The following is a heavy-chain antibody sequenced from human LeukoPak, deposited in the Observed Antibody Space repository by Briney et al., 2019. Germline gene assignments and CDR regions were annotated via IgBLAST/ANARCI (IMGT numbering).Heavy chain of an antibody. CDR1: GFTFSSYG. CDR2: MRHDGSDK. Sequence: GGSLRLSCAASGFTFSSYGMHWVRQAPGKGLEWVAFMRHDGSDKYYADSVKGRFTISRDNSKNTLYLQMNSLRAEDTAVYYCAPLECSINCWGALHSWGQGTLVTVSS. J-gene: IGHJ4*02. V-gene: IGHV3-30*02. D-gene: IGHD2-2*01. CDR3: APLECSINCWGALHS.